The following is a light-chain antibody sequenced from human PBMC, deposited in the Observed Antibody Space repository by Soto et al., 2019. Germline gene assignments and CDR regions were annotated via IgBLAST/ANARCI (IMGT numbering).Light chain of an antibody. CDR2: GAS. CDR3: QQYGNWPEYS. V-gene: IGKV3-20*01. Sequence: DIVLTQSPGTLSLSPGERATLSCRASQSVSSKYLAWYQQKPGQAPRVLIYGASIRATGIPERFSGGGSGTDFTLTITGLEPEDFAVYCGQQYGNWPEYSFGLGTKLQIK. J-gene: IGKJ2*03. CDR1: QSVSSKY.